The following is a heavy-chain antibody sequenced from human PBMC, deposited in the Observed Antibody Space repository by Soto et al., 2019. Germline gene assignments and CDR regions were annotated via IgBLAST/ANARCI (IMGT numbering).Heavy chain of an antibody. V-gene: IGHV2-5*02. CDR1: GFSLSSSGVG. CDR2: IYWDNDK. Sequence: QITLKESGPPLVKPTQTLTLTCTFSGFSLSSSGVGVGWVRQPPGKALEWLALIYWDNDKRYNPSLKSRLTTTKDTSKNPVVLTLTNMDPVDTATYSCAHRHWLPRGRGWFDPWGQGTLVTVSS. J-gene: IGHJ5*02. CDR3: AHRHWLPRGRGWFDP. D-gene: IGHD6-19*01.